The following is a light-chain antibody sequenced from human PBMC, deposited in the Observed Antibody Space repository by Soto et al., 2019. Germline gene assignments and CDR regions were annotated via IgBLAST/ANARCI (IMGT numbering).Light chain of an antibody. CDR1: QSLQHHHGYNY. J-gene: IGKJ4*01. Sequence: IVMTQSPLSLPVTPGEAASISCRSSQSLQHHHGYNYLDWYLQRPGQSPQLLIYLGSNRAPGVPDRFSGSGSGTDFTLEIRRVEAEDVGVYYCMQALQSPLTFGGGTRVEI. V-gene: IGKV2-28*01. CDR3: MQALQSPLT. CDR2: LGS.